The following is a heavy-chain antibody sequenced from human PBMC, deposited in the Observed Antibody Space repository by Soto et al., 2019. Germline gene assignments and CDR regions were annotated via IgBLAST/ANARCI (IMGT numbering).Heavy chain of an antibody. CDR3: ARDEGAAAGTGTGDAFDI. V-gene: IGHV4-31*03. CDR1: GGSISSGGYY. D-gene: IGHD6-13*01. Sequence: QVQLQESGPGLVKPSQTLSLTCTVSGGSISSGGYYWSWIRQHPGKGLEWIGYIYYSGSTYYNPSLKSRVTLSVGTSKNQFSLKRSSVTAADTAVYYCARDEGAAAGTGTGDAFDIWGQGTMVTVSS. CDR2: IYYSGST. J-gene: IGHJ3*02.